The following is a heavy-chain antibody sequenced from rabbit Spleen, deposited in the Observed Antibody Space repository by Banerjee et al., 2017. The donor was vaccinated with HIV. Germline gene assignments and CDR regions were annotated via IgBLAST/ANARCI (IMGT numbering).Heavy chain of an antibody. CDR3: ARVSETSGWGEDL. V-gene: IGHV1S45*01. D-gene: IGHD4-1*01. CDR1: GFSFSSSYD. J-gene: IGHJ3*01. Sequence: QEQLVESGGGLVKPGASLTLTCTASGFSFSSSYDMCWVRQAPGKGLEWIGCIYAGFGYTYYASWASGRFTISKTSSTTVTLQMTSLTVADTATYFCARVSETSGWGEDLWGQGTLVTVS. CDR2: IYAGFGYT.